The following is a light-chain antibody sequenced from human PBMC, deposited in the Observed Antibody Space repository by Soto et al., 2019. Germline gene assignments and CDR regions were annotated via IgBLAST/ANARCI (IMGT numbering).Light chain of an antibody. J-gene: IGLJ7*01. CDR2: SDT. V-gene: IGLV1-44*01. CDR3: AAWDDSLNGLV. CDR1: NSNIGKNT. Sequence: QSVLSQEPSVSGTPGQRVVMACSGGNSNIGKNTVNWYRQVPGTAPQLLIYSDTLRSFGIPDRFSASKSDTSASLAIGGLQSDDEALYFCAAWDDSLNGLVFGGGTQLTVL.